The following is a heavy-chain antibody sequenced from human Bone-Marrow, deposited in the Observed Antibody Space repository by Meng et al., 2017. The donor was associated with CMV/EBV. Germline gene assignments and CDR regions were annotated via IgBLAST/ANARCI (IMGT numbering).Heavy chain of an antibody. D-gene: IGHD1-26*01. Sequence: SVKVSCKASGYTFTSYGISWVRQAPGQGLEWMGGIIPIFGTANYAQKFQGRVTITTDESTSTAYMELSSLRSEDTAVYYCARSAVGATLYYGMDVWGQGTTVTVSS. CDR1: GYTFTSYG. CDR2: IIPIFGTA. CDR3: ARSAVGATLYYGMDV. J-gene: IGHJ6*02. V-gene: IGHV1-69*05.